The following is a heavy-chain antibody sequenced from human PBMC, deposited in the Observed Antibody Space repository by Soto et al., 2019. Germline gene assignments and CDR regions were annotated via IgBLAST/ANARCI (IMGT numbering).Heavy chain of an antibody. Sequence: SVKVSCKVSGGALTNHVINRLRQAPGQGLEWVGAIIPIFGTTRYGENFQDRVRFFADESANSVYMELTSLRSEDTAVYYCARDRLLPVSPSIECSILDSRGQGTLVTVSS. D-gene: IGHD2-2*01. CDR2: IIPIFGTT. CDR3: ARDRLLPVSPSIECSILDS. V-gene: IGHV1-69*13. J-gene: IGHJ5*01. CDR1: GGALTNHV.